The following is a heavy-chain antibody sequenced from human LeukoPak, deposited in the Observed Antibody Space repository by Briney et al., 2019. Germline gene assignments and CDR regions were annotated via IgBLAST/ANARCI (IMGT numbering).Heavy chain of an antibody. CDR1: GFTFSSYA. D-gene: IGHD3-22*01. J-gene: IGHJ4*02. CDR3: ARALSITMIVVVSY. CDR2: ISGSGDST. Sequence: GGSLRLSCAASGFTFSSYAMSWVRQAPGKGLEWVSAISGSGDSTYYGDSVKGRFTISRDNSKNTLYLQMNSPRAEDTAVYYCARALSITMIVVVSYWGQGTLVTVSS. V-gene: IGHV3-23*01.